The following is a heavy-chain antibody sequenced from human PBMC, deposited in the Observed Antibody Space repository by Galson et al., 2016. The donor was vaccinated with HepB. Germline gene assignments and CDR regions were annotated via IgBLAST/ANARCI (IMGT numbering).Heavy chain of an antibody. D-gene: IGHD2-15*01. CDR2: ILYDGSNK. CDR1: EFTFSTYT. V-gene: IGHV3-30*01. J-gene: IGHJ4*02. CDR3: ATDGSARGYFDS. Sequence: SLRLSCAASEFTFSTYTMHWVRQVPGRGLEWVAVILYDGSNKYYAGSVKGRFIIPRDNSKNTLYLQMNSLRAEDTAVYYCATDGSARGYFDSWGQGTLVTVSS.